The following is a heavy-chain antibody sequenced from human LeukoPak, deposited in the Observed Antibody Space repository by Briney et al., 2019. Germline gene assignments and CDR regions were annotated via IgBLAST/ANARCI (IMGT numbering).Heavy chain of an antibody. CDR3: ARHQGYDFWSGHGYYYYYYMDV. V-gene: IGHV5-51*01. CDR2: IYPGDSDT. J-gene: IGHJ6*03. D-gene: IGHD3-3*01. Sequence: GESLKISCKGSGYSFTSYWIGWVRQMPGNGLERMGIIYPGDSDTRYSPSFQGQVTISADKSISTAYLQWSSLKASDTAMYYCARHQGYDFWSGHGYYYYYYMDVWGKGTTVTVSS. CDR1: GYSFTSYW.